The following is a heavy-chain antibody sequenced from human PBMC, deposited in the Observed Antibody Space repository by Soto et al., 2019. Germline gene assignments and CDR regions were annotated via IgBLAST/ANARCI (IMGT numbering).Heavy chain of an antibody. CDR3: ARDRYSSSWYIAFDI. CDR2: IKQDGSEK. J-gene: IGHJ3*02. Sequence: GGSLRLSCAASGFTFSSYWMSWVRQAPGKGLEWVANIKQDGSEKYYVDSVKGRFTISRDNAKNSLYLQMNSLGAEDTAVYYCARDRYSSSWYIAFDIWGQGTMVTVSS. D-gene: IGHD6-13*01. V-gene: IGHV3-7*01. CDR1: GFTFSSYW.